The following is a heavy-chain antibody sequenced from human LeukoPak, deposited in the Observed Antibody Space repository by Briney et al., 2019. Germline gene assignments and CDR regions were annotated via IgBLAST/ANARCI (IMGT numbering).Heavy chain of an antibody. CDR3: ARSADTVTTYFDY. CDR1: GGTFSSYA. Sequence: ASVKVSCKASGGTFSSYAISWVRQAPGQGLEWMGWMNPNSGNTGYAQKFQGRVTITRNTSISTAYMELSSLRSEDTAVYYCARSADTVTTYFDYWGQGTLVTVSS. J-gene: IGHJ4*02. D-gene: IGHD4-11*01. V-gene: IGHV1-8*03. CDR2: MNPNSGNT.